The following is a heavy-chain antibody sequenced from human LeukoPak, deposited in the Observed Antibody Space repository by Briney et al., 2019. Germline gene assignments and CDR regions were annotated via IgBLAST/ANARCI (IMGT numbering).Heavy chain of an antibody. CDR2: INPNSGGT. Sequence: WASVKVSCKSSGYTFTGYYMHWVRQAPAQGREWMGLINPNSGGTNYAQKFQGRVTMTRDTSISTDYMDLSRLKSDDTAVYYCARGKGECSGFSCPLFIFDYWGQGTLVTVPS. D-gene: IGHD2-15*01. V-gene: IGHV1-2*02. CDR3: ARGKGECSGFSCPLFIFDY. CDR1: GYTFTGYY. J-gene: IGHJ4*02.